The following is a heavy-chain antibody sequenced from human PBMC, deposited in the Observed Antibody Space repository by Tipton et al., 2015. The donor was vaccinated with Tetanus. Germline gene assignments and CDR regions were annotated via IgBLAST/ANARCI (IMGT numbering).Heavy chain of an antibody. J-gene: IGHJ6*02. Sequence: GLVKPSETLSLICTVSGGSMNSYYWSWIRQPPGKGLEWIGYIYYTGSTNYNPSLKSGVTISLGTSKNQFSLKLTSVSAADTAVYYCARDDDPIGNGLDVWGQGTTVTVSS. CDR2: IYYTGST. CDR1: GGSMNSYY. V-gene: IGHV4-59*01. CDR3: ARDDDPIGNGLDV. D-gene: IGHD2/OR15-2a*01.